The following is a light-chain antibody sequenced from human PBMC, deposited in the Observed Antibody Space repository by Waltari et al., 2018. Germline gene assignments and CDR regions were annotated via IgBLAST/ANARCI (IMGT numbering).Light chain of an antibody. Sequence: QSALTQPASVSGSPGQSITISCTGTTSDLGGHNYVSWYQQPPGKAPKLIIFDVSSRPSGVSNRFSGSKSANTASLIISGLQAEDEADYYCCSFTSSSTWVFGGGTKLTVL. CDR1: TSDLGGHNY. CDR2: DVS. J-gene: IGLJ3*02. CDR3: CSFTSSSTWV. V-gene: IGLV2-14*03.